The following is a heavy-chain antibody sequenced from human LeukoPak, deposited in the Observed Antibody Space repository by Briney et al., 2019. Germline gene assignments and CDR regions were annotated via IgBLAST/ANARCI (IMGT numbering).Heavy chain of an antibody. V-gene: IGHV1-2*02. CDR2: INPNSGGT. J-gene: IGHJ6*02. D-gene: IGHD6-13*01. Sequence: ASVKVSCKASGYTFTGYYMHSVRQAPGQGLEWMGWINPNSGGTNYAQKFQGRVTMTRDTSISTAYMELGRLGFYDTSVYYCARDSSNWGNYGMDVWGQGTTVTVSS. CDR3: ARDSSNWGNYGMDV. CDR1: GYTFTGYY.